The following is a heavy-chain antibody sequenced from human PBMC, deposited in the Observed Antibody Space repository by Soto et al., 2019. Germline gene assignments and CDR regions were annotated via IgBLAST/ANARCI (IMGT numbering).Heavy chain of an antibody. Sequence: GGSLRLSCAASGFTFSNAWMNWVRQAPGKGLEWVGRIKSKTDGGTTDYAAPVKGRFTISRDDSKNTLYLQMNSLKTEDTAVYYCARVSGNTAMVLFDYWGQGTLVTVSS. J-gene: IGHJ4*02. V-gene: IGHV3-15*07. CDR3: ARVSGNTAMVLFDY. D-gene: IGHD5-18*01. CDR1: GFTFSNAW. CDR2: IKSKTDGGTT.